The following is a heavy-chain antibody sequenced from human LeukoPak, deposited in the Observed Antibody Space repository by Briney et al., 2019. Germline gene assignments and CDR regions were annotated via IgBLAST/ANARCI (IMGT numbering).Heavy chain of an antibody. CDR1: GGSISSGGYY. CDR2: IYHSGST. D-gene: IGHD3-10*01. J-gene: IGHJ4*02. V-gene: IGHV4-30-2*01. Sequence: SETLSLTCTVSGGSISSGGYYWSWIRQPPGKGLEWIGYIYHSGSTYYNPSLKSRDTISVDRSKNQFSLKLSSVTAADTAVYYCARAQAGFGETPFDYWGQGTLVTVSS. CDR3: ARAQAGFGETPFDY.